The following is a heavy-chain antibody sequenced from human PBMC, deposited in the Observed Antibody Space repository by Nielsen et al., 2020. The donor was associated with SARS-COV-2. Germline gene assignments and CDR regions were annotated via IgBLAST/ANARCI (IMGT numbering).Heavy chain of an antibody. D-gene: IGHD2-15*01. CDR3: ARRGYCSGGSCYRTEVDY. CDR1: GYSFTSYW. V-gene: IGHV5-51*01. Sequence: GESLKISCKGSGYSFTSYWIGWVRQMPGKGPEWMGIIYPGDSDTRYSPSFQGQVTISADKSISTAYLQWSSLKASDTAMYYCARRGYCSGGSCYRTEVDYWGQGTLVTVSS. J-gene: IGHJ4*02. CDR2: IYPGDSDT.